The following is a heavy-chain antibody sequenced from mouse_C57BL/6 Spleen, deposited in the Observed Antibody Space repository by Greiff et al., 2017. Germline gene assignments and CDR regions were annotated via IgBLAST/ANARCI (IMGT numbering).Heavy chain of an antibody. V-gene: IGHV6-3*01. CDR3: AVGGPTGYFDV. CDR2: IRLKSDNYAT. CDR1: GFTFSNYW. J-gene: IGHJ1*03. Sequence: EVKLMESGGGLVQPGGSMKLSCVASGFTFSNYWMNWVRQSPEKGLEWVAQIRLKSDNYATHYAESVKGRFTISRDDSKSSVYLQMNNLRAEDTGIYYCAVGGPTGYFDVWGTGTTVTVSS.